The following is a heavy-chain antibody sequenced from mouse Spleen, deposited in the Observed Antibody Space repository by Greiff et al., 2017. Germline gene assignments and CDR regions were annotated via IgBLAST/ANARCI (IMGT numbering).Heavy chain of an antibody. CDR2: ISGGGGNT. CDR3: ARHLRQLTFDY. CDR1: GFTFSSYT. D-gene: IGHD3-2*02. J-gene: IGHJ2*01. Sequence: EVQVVESGGGLVKPGGSLKLSCAASGFTFSSYTMSWVRQTPEKRLEWVATISGGGGNTYYPDSVKGRFTISRDNAKNTLYLQMSSLRSEDTALYYCARHLRQLTFDYWGQGTTLTVSS. V-gene: IGHV5-9*01.